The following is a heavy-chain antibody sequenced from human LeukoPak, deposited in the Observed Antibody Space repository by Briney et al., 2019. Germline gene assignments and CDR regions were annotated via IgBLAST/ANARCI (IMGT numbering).Heavy chain of an antibody. J-gene: IGHJ2*01. CDR2: MNPNSGNI. Sequence: ASVKVSCKASGYPFTSYDINWVRQATGQGLEWMGYMNPNSGNIGYGLKFQGRVTMTWDTSISTAYMEMFSLRSDDTAVYYCAREGLDLWGRGTLVTVSS. CDR1: GYPFTSYD. V-gene: IGHV1-8*01. CDR3: AREGLDL.